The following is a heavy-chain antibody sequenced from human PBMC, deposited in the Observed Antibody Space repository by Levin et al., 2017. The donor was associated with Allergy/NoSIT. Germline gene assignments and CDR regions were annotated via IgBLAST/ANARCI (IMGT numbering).Heavy chain of an antibody. CDR2: ISSSSSYI. Sequence: GGSLRLSCAASGFTFSSYSMNWVRQAPGKGLEWVSSISSSSSYIYYADSVKGRFTISRDNAKNSLYLQMNSLRAEDTAVYYCARDNWNYPFGGMDVWGQGTTVTVSS. CDR1: GFTFSSYS. J-gene: IGHJ6*02. CDR3: ARDNWNYPFGGMDV. D-gene: IGHD1-7*01. V-gene: IGHV3-21*01.